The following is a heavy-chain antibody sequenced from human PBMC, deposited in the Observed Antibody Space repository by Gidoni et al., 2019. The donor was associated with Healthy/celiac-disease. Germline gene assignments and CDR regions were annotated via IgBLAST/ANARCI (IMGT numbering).Heavy chain of an antibody. Sequence: QVQLVESGGGVVQPGRSLSLSCAASGFTFSSYGMHWVRQAPGKGLGWVAVLWYEGSNKYYADSLKGRFTLSRDKSKDPLYLQMKRLRAEDTAGDYWAGDGGGSYLGDGAWYFDLWGRGTLVTVSS. CDR2: LWYEGSNK. V-gene: IGHV3-33*01. D-gene: IGHD1-26*01. CDR3: AGDGGGSYLGDGAWYFDL. J-gene: IGHJ2*01. CDR1: GFTFSSYG.